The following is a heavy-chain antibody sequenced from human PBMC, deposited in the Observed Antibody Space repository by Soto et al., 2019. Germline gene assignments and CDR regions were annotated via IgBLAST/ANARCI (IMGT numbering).Heavy chain of an antibody. V-gene: IGHV1-69*10. CDR3: ARYRHCSGDSCNYYHIMDV. CDR2: VNPILNIA. CDR1: RGLFSSYV. D-gene: IGHD2-15*01. Sequence: SVKVSCKAPRGLFSSYVFNWVRQAPGQGLEWMGGVNPILNIADHAQKFQGRVTVTADTSTGTVYMELSSLRSDGTATYFCARYRHCSGDSCNYYHIMDVWGQ. J-gene: IGHJ6*02.